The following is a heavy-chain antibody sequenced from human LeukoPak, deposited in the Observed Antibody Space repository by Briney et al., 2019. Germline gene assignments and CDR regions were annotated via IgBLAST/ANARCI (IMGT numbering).Heavy chain of an antibody. D-gene: IGHD3-22*01. Sequence: GGSLRLSCEVSRSTFSQYWMSWVRQAPGKGLEWVSYIGSTSSTIYYADSVKGRFTISRDNAKNSLYLQMNSLRAEDTAVYYCARDHHRRLYDSQARDTFDIWGQGTMVTVSS. J-gene: IGHJ3*02. CDR2: IGSTSSTI. V-gene: IGHV3-48*01. CDR3: ARDHHRRLYDSQARDTFDI. CDR1: RSTFSQYW.